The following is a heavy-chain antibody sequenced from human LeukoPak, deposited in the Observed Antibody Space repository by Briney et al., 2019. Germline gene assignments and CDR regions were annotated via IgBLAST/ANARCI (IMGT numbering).Heavy chain of an antibody. J-gene: IGHJ5*02. CDR3: ARGHPTVTPFDP. Sequence: SETLSLTCTVSGASISSGSFYWSWIRQHPGKGLEWIGYIYYSGSTYYNPSLKSRVIISVDTSKNQFSLKLSSLTAAGTAVYYCARGHPTVTPFDPWGQGTLVTVSS. V-gene: IGHV4-31*03. D-gene: IGHD4-17*01. CDR1: GASISSGSFY. CDR2: IYYSGST.